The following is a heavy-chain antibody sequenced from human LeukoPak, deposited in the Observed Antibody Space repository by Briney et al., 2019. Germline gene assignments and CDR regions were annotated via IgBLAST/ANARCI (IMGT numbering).Heavy chain of an antibody. J-gene: IGHJ3*02. V-gene: IGHV4-59*01. Sequence: SETLSLTCTVSGGSISTYSWNWIRQPPGKGLEWIGYIYYSGSTNYNPSLKSRVTISVDTSKNQFCLRLSSVTAADTAVYYCARNDASGSYYNVAFDIWGQGTMVTVSS. CDR3: ARNDASGSYYNVAFDI. D-gene: IGHD3-10*01. CDR1: GGSISTYS. CDR2: IYYSGST.